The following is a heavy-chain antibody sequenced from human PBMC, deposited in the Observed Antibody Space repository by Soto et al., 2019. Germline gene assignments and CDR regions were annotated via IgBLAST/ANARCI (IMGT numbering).Heavy chain of an antibody. D-gene: IGHD3-10*01. V-gene: IGHV3-66*01. CDR2: VYSGGTT. CDR1: GFTVSTYY. CDR3: AIGRSSSRDFDY. J-gene: IGHJ4*02. Sequence: EVHLVESGGGLVQPGGSLRLSCAASGFTVSTYYMNWVRQAPGEGLEWVSVVYSGGTTYYADSVRGRFTISRDNSKNTLFLQLNIMRAEDTALYFCAIGRSSSRDFDYWGQGTLVTVSS.